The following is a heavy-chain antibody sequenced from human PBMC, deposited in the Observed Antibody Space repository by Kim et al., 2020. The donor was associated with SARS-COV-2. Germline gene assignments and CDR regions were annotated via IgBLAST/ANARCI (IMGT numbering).Heavy chain of an antibody. D-gene: IGHD3-10*01. J-gene: IGHJ4*02. V-gene: IGHV3-7*01. Sequence: YGDSVKGRFTMSRDNAKNSLYLQMSSMRTGDTAIYYCAALDKVQVPGGIWGQGTLVTVSS. CDR3: AALDKVQVPGGI.